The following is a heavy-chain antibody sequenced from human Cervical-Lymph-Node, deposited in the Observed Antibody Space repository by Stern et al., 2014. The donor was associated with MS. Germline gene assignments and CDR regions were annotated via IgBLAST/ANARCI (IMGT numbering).Heavy chain of an antibody. J-gene: IGHJ4*02. CDR2: ISYSGNT. V-gene: IGHV4-31*03. CDR1: GGSITSGGYQ. Sequence: QVQLQESGPGPVRPSQTLSLTCTVYGGSITSGGYQWNWIRQHPGKGLEWVGYISYSGNTHFNPSLRGRISVTRDTSKRQFSLTLTSVTAADTAVYYCARSTHYNLLTGLDSWGLGALVTVSS. D-gene: IGHD3-9*01. CDR3: ARSTHYNLLTGLDS.